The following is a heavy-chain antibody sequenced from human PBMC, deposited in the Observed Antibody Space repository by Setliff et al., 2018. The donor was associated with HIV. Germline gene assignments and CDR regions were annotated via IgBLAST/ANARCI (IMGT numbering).Heavy chain of an antibody. D-gene: IGHD3-3*01. J-gene: IGHJ4*02. CDR3: ARVTYYDFWSGYYSEVEYFDY. CDR1: GFTFSSYS. V-gene: IGHV3-48*01. CDR2: IYFNLQTN. Sequence: GGSLRLSCAASGFTFSSYSMNWVRQPPGKGLEWIGEIYFNLQTNYNPAFKSRVSMGLDNAKHQFSRDNAKNSLYLQMNSLRAEDTAVYYCARVTYYDFWSGYYSEVEYFDYWGQGTLVTVSS.